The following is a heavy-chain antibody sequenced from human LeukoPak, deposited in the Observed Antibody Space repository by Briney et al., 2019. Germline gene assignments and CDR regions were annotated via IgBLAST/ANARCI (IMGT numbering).Heavy chain of an antibody. V-gene: IGHV4-34*01. CDR1: GGSFSGYY. CDR3: ARNVVVPAATHYYYYGMDV. D-gene: IGHD2-2*01. Sequence: SETLSLTCAVYGGSFSGYYWSWIRQPPGKGLEWIGEINHSGSTNYNPSLKSRVTISVDTSKNQFSLKLSSVTAADTAVYYCARNVVVPAATHYYYYGMDVWSKGTTVTVSS. J-gene: IGHJ6*04. CDR2: INHSGST.